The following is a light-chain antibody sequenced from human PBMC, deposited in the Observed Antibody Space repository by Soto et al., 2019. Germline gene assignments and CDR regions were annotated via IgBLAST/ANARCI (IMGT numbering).Light chain of an antibody. CDR1: HSISRN. Sequence: DIQMTQSPSSLSASVGDRVTIACRASHSISRNLNWYQQKPGKSPKVLVSAASGLQTGVPSRFSGSGSGTDFTLTIDSLQPEDFATYYCQQSYFTPWTFGQGTKVEIK. CDR2: AAS. V-gene: IGKV1-39*01. J-gene: IGKJ1*01. CDR3: QQSYFTPWT.